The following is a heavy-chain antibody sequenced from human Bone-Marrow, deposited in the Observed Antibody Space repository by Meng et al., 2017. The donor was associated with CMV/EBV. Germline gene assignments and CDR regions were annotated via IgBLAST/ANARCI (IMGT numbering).Heavy chain of an antibody. V-gene: IGHV3-74*01. J-gene: IGHJ4*02. D-gene: IGHD6-19*01. Sequence: GGSLRLSCAASGFTFSNAWMSWVRQAPGKGLVWVSRISTDGINTGYADSVKGRFTISRDNAKNTLHLQMNSLRAEDTAVYYCAKDSSGWTYFDYWGQGTLVTFSS. CDR1: GFTFSNAW. CDR3: AKDSSGWTYFDY. CDR2: ISTDGINT.